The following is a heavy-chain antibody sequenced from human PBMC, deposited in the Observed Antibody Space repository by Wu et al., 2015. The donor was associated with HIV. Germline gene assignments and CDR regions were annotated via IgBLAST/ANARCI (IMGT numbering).Heavy chain of an antibody. J-gene: IGHJ6*02. CDR1: GYTVGNYD. CDR2: MSPSNGKT. D-gene: IGHD5/OR15-5a*01. V-gene: IGHV1-8*02. CDR3: SRVLAEGAWLRECLSVTCPGGMDV. Sequence: QVQLVQSGAEVRRPGASVKVSCQASGYTVGNYDINWVRQAPGQGLEWMGMMSPSNGKTHYESKFQGRVTMTGDTAKRMAYMELSRLRSDDTAVYYCSRVLAEGAWLRECLSVTCPGGMDVVGPRDHGHRLL.